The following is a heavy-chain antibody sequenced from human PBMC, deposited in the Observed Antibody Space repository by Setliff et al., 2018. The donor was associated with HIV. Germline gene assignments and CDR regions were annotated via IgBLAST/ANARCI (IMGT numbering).Heavy chain of an antibody. J-gene: IGHJ4*02. Sequence: QPGGSLRLSCVASGFTFRGYWMSWVRQAPGKRPEWVANIKDDGRDKFYLDSVKGRFTISRDNAKNSLYLQMNSLRAEDAAVYYCAREVWSEDDNWGQGTLVTVSS. CDR3: AREVWSEDDN. D-gene: IGHD3-10*01. CDR2: IKDDGRDK. V-gene: IGHV3-7*05. CDR1: GFTFRGYW.